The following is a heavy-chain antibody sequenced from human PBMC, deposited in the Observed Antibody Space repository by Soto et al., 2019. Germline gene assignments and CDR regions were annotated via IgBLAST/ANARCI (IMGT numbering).Heavy chain of an antibody. Sequence: QVQLQESGPGLVKPSQTLSLTCTVSGGSISSSDYYWSWIRQPPGKGLEWIGYMYYSGSTYYNPALKSRISISADTSKTQFSLKLSSVTAADTAVYFCVRGGTYCSGGSCYPGYLDVWGQGTTVTVSS. CDR2: MYYSGST. V-gene: IGHV4-30-4*01. CDR3: VRGGTYCSGGSCYPGYLDV. D-gene: IGHD2-15*01. J-gene: IGHJ6*02. CDR1: GGSISSSDYY.